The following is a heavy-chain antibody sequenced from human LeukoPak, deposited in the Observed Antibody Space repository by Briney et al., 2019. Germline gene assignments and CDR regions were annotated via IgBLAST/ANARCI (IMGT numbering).Heavy chain of an antibody. CDR3: AKPTGSKGWFGT. Sequence: SETLSLTCTVSGGSISGDTYYWGWVRQPPGKGLEWIGTIYSGGTTYYNPSLKSRVIMSVDASKNQISLRLTPASATDTAMYYCAKPTGSKGWFGTWGQGTLVTVSS. CDR2: IYSGGTT. D-gene: IGHD4-17*01. V-gene: IGHV4-39*01. J-gene: IGHJ5*02. CDR1: GGSISGDTYY.